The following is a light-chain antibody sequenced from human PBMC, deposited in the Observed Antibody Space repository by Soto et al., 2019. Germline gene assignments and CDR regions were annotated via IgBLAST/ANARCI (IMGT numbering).Light chain of an antibody. J-gene: IGKJ4*01. CDR1: QSVSDY. CDR2: DAS. CDR3: QQRVNWPPT. Sequence: ETVLTQSPASLSLSPGDRATLSCRAGQSVSDYVAWYQQKPGQSPRLLFFDASSRATGVPARFSAGGSGIDFTLIISSLEPEDFAVYYCQQRVNWPPTFGGGTKVDIK. V-gene: IGKV3-11*01.